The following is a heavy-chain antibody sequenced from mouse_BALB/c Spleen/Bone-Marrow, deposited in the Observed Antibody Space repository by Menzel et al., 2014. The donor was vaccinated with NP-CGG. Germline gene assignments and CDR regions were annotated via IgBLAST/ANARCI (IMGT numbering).Heavy chain of an antibody. Sequence: EVQVVESGAELVKPGASVKLSCTASGFNIKDTYMHWVKQRPEQGLEWIGRIDPANGNTKYDPKFQGKATITADTSSSTAYLQLSSLTSEDTAVYYCASYVYGYYFDYWGQGTTLTVSS. CDR3: ASYVYGYYFDY. CDR2: IDPANGNT. CDR1: GFNIKDTY. J-gene: IGHJ2*01. D-gene: IGHD2-2*01. V-gene: IGHV14-3*02.